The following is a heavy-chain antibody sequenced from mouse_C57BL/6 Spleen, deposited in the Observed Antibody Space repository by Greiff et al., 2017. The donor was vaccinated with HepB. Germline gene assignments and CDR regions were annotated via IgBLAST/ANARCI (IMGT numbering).Heavy chain of an antibody. CDR3: AREGRGYYFDY. CDR1: GYTFTDYY. V-gene: IGHV1-76*01. Sequence: VQRVESGAELVRPGASVKLSCKASGYTFTDYYINWVKQRPGQGLEWIARIYPGSGNTYYNEKFKGKATLTAEKSSSTAYMQLSSLTSEDSAVYFCAREGRGYYFDYWGQGTTLTVSS. CDR2: IYPGSGNT. D-gene: IGHD1-1*01. J-gene: IGHJ2*01.